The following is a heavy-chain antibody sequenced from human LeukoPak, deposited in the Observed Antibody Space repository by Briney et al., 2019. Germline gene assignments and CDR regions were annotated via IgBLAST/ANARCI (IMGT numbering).Heavy chain of an antibody. CDR3: AREGSDGYDSSGYYHDFDY. Sequence: PGGSLRLSCAASGFTFSDYYMSWIRQAPGKGLEGVSYISSSGSTIYYADSVKGRFTISRDNAKNSLYLQMNSLRAEDTAVYYCAREGSDGYDSSGYYHDFDYWGQGTLVTVSS. D-gene: IGHD3-22*01. J-gene: IGHJ4*02. CDR1: GFTFSDYY. CDR2: ISSSGSTI. V-gene: IGHV3-11*01.